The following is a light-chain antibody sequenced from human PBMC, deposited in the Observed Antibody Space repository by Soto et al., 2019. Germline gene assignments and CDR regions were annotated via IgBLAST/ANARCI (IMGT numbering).Light chain of an antibody. Sequence: DIKMTQSPSSLSASVGDRVTITCRASQGISNYLAWYQQQPGKVPKLLIYVASTLQSGVPSRFSGSGSGTDFTLTISSLQPEDVATYYGQKYNSAPWTFGQATKVEIK. CDR3: QKYNSAPWT. CDR1: QGISNY. J-gene: IGKJ1*01. CDR2: VAS. V-gene: IGKV1-27*01.